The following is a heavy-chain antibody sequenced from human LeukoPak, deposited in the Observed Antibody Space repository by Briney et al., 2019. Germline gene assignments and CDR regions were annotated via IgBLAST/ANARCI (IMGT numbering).Heavy chain of an antibody. CDR2: IYTSGST. CDR3: ARARPPTVSPNWFDP. V-gene: IGHV4-61*02. CDR1: GGSISSGSYY. D-gene: IGHD4-17*01. Sequence: PSQTLSLTWTVSGGSISSGSYYWSWIRQPAGKGLEWIGRIYTSGSTNYNPSLKSRVTVSVDTSKNQFSLKLSSVTAADTAVYYCARARPPTVSPNWFDPWGQGTLVTVSS. J-gene: IGHJ5*02.